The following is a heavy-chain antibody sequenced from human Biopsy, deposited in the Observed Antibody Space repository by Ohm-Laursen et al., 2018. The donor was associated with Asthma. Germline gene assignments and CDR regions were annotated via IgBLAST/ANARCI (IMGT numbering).Heavy chain of an antibody. CDR2: ISYDGSSI. J-gene: IGHJ4*02. CDR3: AREGVAGTHIED. V-gene: IGHV3-30-3*01. D-gene: IGHD6-19*01. CDR1: RFTYE. Sequence: SLRLSCSASRFTYEMHWVRQAPGKGLAWVTVISYDGSSIYYADYVKGRFTISRDNSKNTLSLQMNSLTAEDTAVYYCAREGVAGTHIEDWGQGTRVTVSS.